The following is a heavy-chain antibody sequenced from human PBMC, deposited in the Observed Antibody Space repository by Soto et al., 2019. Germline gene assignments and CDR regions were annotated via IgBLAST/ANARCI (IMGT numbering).Heavy chain of an antibody. CDR1: GGTFSSYA. Sequence: SVKVSCKASGGTFSSYAISWVRQAPGQGLEWMGGIIPIFGTANYAQKFQGRVTITADESTSTAYMELSSLRAGDTAVYFCARGKKAVMPVDNRAFDIWGRGTMVTVSS. CDR2: IIPIFGTA. D-gene: IGHD2-21*01. CDR3: ARGKKAVMPVDNRAFDI. J-gene: IGHJ3*02. V-gene: IGHV1-69*13.